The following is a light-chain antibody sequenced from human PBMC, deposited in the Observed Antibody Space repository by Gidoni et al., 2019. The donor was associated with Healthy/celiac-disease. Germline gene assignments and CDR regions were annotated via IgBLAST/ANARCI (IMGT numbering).Light chain of an antibody. CDR1: SSNIGAGYD. Sequence: QSVLTPPPSVSGAPGQRVTISCTGSSSNIGAGYDVHWYQQLPGTAPKLLIYGNSNRPSGVPDRFSGSKSGTSASLAITGLQAEDEADYYCQSYDSSLSARNVVFGGGTKLTVL. J-gene: IGLJ2*01. CDR3: QSYDSSLSARNVV. V-gene: IGLV1-40*01. CDR2: GNS.